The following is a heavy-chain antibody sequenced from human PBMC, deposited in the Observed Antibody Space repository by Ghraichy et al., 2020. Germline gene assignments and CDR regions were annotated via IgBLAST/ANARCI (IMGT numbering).Heavy chain of an antibody. CDR1: GFSVSNNY. CDR2: IYSDGRT. CDR3: AVGPVTVLSY. J-gene: IGHJ4*02. D-gene: IGHD2-21*02. Sequence: GGSLRLSCAASGFSVSNNYMNWVRQAPGKGPEWVSLIYSDGRTFYADSVKGRFTISRDNSKNTLYLQMSSLRVEDTAVYYCAVGPVTVLSYWGQGTLV. V-gene: IGHV3-66*01.